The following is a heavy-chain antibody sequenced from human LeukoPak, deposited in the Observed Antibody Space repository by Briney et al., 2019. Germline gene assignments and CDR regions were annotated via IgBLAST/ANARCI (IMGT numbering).Heavy chain of an antibody. D-gene: IGHD3-16*01. V-gene: IGHV3-74*03. J-gene: IGHJ6*02. CDR1: GFRFSTYW. CDR2: INGDGSVT. Sequence: GGSLRLSCAASGFRFSTYWMHWVRQAPGKGLVWVAHINGDGSVTTYADAMKGRFTISRDNAKNPLYLHITGLRADDTAVFYCVRGAYYFYGMDVWGQGTTVTASS. CDR3: VRGAYYFYGMDV.